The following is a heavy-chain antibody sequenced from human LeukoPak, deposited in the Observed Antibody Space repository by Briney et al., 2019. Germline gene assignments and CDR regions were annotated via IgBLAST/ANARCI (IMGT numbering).Heavy chain of an antibody. CDR1: GFTFSSYA. D-gene: IGHD2-15*01. CDR2: ISYDGSNK. CDR3: AREGVVAAADFDY. V-gene: IGHV3-30*04. Sequence: GGSLRLSCAASGFTFSSYAMHWVRQAPGKGLEWVAVISYDGSNKYYADSVKGRFTISRDNSKNTLYLQMNSLRAEDTAVYYCAREGVVAAADFDYWGQGTLVTVSS. J-gene: IGHJ4*02.